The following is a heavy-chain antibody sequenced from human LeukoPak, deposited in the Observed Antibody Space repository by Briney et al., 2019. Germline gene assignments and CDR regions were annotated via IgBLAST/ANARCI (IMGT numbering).Heavy chain of an antibody. Sequence: GASVKVSCKTSGYTFTGYYTHWVRQAPGQGLEWMGWISAYNGNTNYAQKLQGRVTMTTDTSTSTAYMELRSLRSDDTAVYYCARELRQWLVAYYDYWGQGTLVTVSS. V-gene: IGHV1-18*04. CDR2: ISAYNGNT. J-gene: IGHJ4*02. CDR1: GYTFTGYY. CDR3: ARELRQWLVAYYDY. D-gene: IGHD6-19*01.